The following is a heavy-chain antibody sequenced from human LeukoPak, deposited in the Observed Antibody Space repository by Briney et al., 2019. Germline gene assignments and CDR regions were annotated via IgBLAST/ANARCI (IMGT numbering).Heavy chain of an antibody. D-gene: IGHD3-10*01. CDR2: IYYSGST. CDR1: GCSVSSGSYY. CDR3: ARALGWVVRGVIIPYYFDY. Sequence: SETLSLTCTVSGCSVSSGSYYWSWIRQPPGKGLEWIGYIYYSGSTNYNPSLKSRVTISVDTSKNQFSLKLSSVTAADTAVYYCARALGWVVRGVIIPYYFDYWGQGTLVTVSS. J-gene: IGHJ4*02. V-gene: IGHV4-61*01.